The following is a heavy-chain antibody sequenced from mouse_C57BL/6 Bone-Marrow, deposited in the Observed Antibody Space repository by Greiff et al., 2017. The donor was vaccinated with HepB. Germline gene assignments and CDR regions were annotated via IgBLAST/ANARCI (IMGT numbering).Heavy chain of an antibody. CDR1: GYTFTSYW. CDR3: ARRGLGRDWYFDV. D-gene: IGHD4-1*01. CDR2: IDPSDSYT. J-gene: IGHJ1*03. V-gene: IGHV1-69*01. Sequence: QVQLQQPGAELVMPGASVKLSCKASGYTFTSYWMHWVKQRPGQGLEWIGEIDPSDSYTNYNQKFKGKSTLTVDKSSSTAYMQLSSLASEDSAVYYCARRGLGRDWYFDVWGTGTTVTVSS.